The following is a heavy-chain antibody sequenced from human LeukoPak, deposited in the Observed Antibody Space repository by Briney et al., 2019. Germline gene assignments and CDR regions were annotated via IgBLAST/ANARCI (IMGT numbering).Heavy chain of an antibody. CDR3: AKEGKVKSVVVVAATRGYFDY. J-gene: IGHJ4*02. CDR2: IGGSGSGYST. V-gene: IGHV3-23*01. D-gene: IGHD2-15*01. CDR1: GVSFSGYA. Sequence: GGSLRLSCAVSGVSFSGYAMHWVRQAPGKGLEWVSSIGGSGSGYSTYYADSVKGRFTISRDTSKNTLYLQMNSLRAEDTAVYYCAKEGKVKSVVVVAATRGYFDYWGQGTLVTVSS.